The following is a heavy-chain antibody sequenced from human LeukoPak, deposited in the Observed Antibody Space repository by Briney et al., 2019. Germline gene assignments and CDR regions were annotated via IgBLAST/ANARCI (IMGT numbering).Heavy chain of an antibody. CDR2: IYSSGIT. CDR3: ASEQTTSGGRRLDS. CDR1: GGSITDSF. D-gene: IGHD1-26*01. J-gene: IGHJ4*02. Sequence: SETLSLTCTVSGGSITDSFWTWIRQPAGKGLEWIGRIYSSGITNCSPSLKSRVTMSVDTSENQFSLNLTSVTAADTAVYFCASEQTTSGGRRLDSWGQGTLVIVSS. V-gene: IGHV4-4*07.